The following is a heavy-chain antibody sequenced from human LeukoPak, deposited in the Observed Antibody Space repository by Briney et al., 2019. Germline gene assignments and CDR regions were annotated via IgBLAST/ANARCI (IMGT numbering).Heavy chain of an antibody. J-gene: IGHJ4*02. CDR3: ARLRVWGATTGYFDY. V-gene: IGHV4-59*08. CDR1: GGSISSYY. Sequence: ETLSLTCTVSGGSISSYYWSWIRQPPGKGLEWIGYIYYSGSTNYNPSLKSRVTISVDTSKNQFSLKLSSVTAADTAVYYCARLRVWGATTGYFDYWGQGTLVTVSS. CDR2: IYYSGST. D-gene: IGHD1-26*01.